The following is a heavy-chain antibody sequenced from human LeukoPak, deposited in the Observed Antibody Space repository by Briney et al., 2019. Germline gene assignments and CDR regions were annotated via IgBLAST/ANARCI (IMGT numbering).Heavy chain of an antibody. Sequence: ASVKVSCKASGGSFIRDAISWVRQAPGQGLEWMGGIIPIFGTTNYAQKFQDRVMITADEFTSTAFMELTRLSSEDTAIYYCARDGLHLERRGLDVWGKGTTVTVSS. D-gene: IGHD1-1*01. J-gene: IGHJ6*04. V-gene: IGHV1-69*01. CDR3: ARDGLHLERRGLDV. CDR1: GGSFIRDA. CDR2: IIPIFGTT.